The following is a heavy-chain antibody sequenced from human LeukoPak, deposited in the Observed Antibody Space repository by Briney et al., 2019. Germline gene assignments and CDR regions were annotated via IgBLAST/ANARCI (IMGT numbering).Heavy chain of an antibody. J-gene: IGHJ4*02. Sequence: GGSLRLSCAASGFTFSSYWMHWVRQASGKGLVWVSRINSDGSTTSYADSVKGRFTISRDNAKNTLYLQMNSLRAEDTAVYYCARAPFYYDSSGYLFYWGQGTLVAVSS. CDR1: GFTFSSYW. V-gene: IGHV3-74*01. CDR3: ARAPFYYDSSGYLFY. CDR2: INSDGSTT. D-gene: IGHD3-22*01.